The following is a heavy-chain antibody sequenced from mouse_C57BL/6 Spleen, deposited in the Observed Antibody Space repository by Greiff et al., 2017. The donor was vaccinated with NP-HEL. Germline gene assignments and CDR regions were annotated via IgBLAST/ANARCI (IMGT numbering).Heavy chain of an antibody. CDR1: GFTFSDAW. V-gene: IGHV6-6*01. Sequence: EVKLVESGGGLVQPGGSMKLSCAASGFTFSDAWMDWVRQSPEKGLEWVAEIRNKANNHATYYAESVKGRFTISRDDSKSSVYLQMNSLRAEDTGIYYCTRVDYYGSSLYYFDYWGQGTTLTVSS. J-gene: IGHJ2*01. CDR2: IRNKANNHAT. CDR3: TRVDYYGSSLYYFDY. D-gene: IGHD1-1*01.